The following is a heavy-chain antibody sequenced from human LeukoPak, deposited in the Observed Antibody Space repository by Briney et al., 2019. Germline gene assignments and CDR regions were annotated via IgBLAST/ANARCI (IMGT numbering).Heavy chain of an antibody. Sequence: PGGSLRLSCAASGFTFSSYAMHWVRQAPGKGLEWVAVISYDGSSKYYADSVKGRFTISRDNSKNTLYLQMNSLRAEDTAVYYCARDYLYWGQGTLVTVSS. CDR1: GFTFSSYA. CDR2: ISYDGSSK. V-gene: IGHV3-30-3*01. CDR3: ARDYLY. J-gene: IGHJ4*02.